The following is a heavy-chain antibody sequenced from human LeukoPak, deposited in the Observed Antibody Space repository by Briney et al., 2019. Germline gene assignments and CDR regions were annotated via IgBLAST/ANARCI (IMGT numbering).Heavy chain of an antibody. CDR1: GFTFSSYG. Sequence: QSGGSLRLSCAASGFTFSSYGMSWVRQAPGKGLEWVSAISGSDAGTYYADSVKGRFTISRDNSKNTLYLQMNSLRAEDAAVYYCAKAPLGRCTGAICYSFDYWGQGTLVTVSS. CDR3: AKAPLGRCTGAICYSFDY. V-gene: IGHV3-23*01. CDR2: ISGSDAGT. J-gene: IGHJ4*02. D-gene: IGHD2-8*02.